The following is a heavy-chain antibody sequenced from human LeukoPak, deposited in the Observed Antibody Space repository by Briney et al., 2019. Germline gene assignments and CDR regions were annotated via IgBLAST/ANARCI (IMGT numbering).Heavy chain of an antibody. D-gene: IGHD6-6*01. V-gene: IGHV4-59*01. CDR2: IYYSGST. CDR3: ARGSNWFDP. CDR1: GASISDFY. Sequence: SETLSLTCTVSGASISDFYWSWIQLPPGKGVEWIGYIYYSGSTNYNPSLKSRVTISKDTSKKWVSLKLTSVTAADTAVYYCARGSNWFDPWGQGILVTVSS. J-gene: IGHJ5*02.